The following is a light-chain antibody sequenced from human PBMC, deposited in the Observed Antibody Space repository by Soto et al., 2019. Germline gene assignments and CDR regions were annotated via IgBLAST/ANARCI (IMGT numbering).Light chain of an antibody. CDR1: SSNIGAGFD. CDR3: QSYDSRPPVI. V-gene: IGLV1-40*01. J-gene: IGLJ2*01. CDR2: ADN. Sequence: QAVVTQPPSVSGAPGQRVTISCTGNSSNIGAGFDVHWYQVLPGAAPKLLIYADNNRPSGVPDRFSGSKSGTSASLAITGLQAEDEADYYCQSYDSRPPVIFGGGTKLTVL.